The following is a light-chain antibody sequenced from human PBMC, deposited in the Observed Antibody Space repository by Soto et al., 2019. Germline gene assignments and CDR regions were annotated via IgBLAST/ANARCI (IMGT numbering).Light chain of an antibody. CDR2: DIS. Sequence: EVVLTQSPATLSLSPGERATLSCRASQAVPSYLAWYQQKPGQAPRLLIYDISHRATGIPARFSGSGSGTDFTLTISSLEPEDVAVYYCHQRNSWPRSTFGQGTKLEIK. J-gene: IGKJ2*02. V-gene: IGKV3-11*01. CDR1: QAVPSY. CDR3: HQRNSWPRST.